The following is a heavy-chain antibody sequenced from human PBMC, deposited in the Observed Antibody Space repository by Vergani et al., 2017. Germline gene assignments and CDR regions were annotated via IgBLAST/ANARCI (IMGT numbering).Heavy chain of an antibody. J-gene: IGHJ3*02. CDR3: ARHLRQLARNDVFDI. D-gene: IGHD6-6*01. CDR1: GMSISNNNYY. V-gene: IGHV4-39*01. Sequence: QLQLQESGPRLVKPSETLSPTCSLPGMSISNNNYYWGWIRQPPGKGLEWIGSIYDSLNNNYSPSLKSRVSLSVETSKNQFSLNLTSVTAADTAVYYCARHLRQLARNDVFDIWGHGTLVTVSS. CDR2: IYDSLNN.